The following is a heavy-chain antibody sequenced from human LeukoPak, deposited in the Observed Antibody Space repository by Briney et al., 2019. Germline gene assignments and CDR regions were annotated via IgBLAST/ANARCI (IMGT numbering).Heavy chain of an antibody. V-gene: IGHV3-30-3*01. Sequence: GGSLRLSCAASGFNFNTYGIHWVRQAPGKGLEWVTFISHDGTDKYYAESVKGRFSVSRDSSKNTVFVQMNSLRPEDTALYYCARVREIAWVKSDGFDFWGRGTLVTVSS. J-gene: IGHJ4*02. CDR1: GFNFNTYG. CDR2: ISHDGTDK. D-gene: IGHD2-21*01. CDR3: ARVREIAWVKSDGFDF.